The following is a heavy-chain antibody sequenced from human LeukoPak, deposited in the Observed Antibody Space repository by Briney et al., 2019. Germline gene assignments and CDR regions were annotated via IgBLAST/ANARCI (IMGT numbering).Heavy chain of an antibody. Sequence: PGGSLRLSCAASGFTFSSYSMNWVRQAPGKGLEWVSYISSSSSTIYYADSVKGRFTISRDNTKNSLYLQMNSLRDEDTAVYYCARDPYSGSYSEHPSYYFGYWGQGTLVTVSS. J-gene: IGHJ4*02. CDR2: ISSSSSTI. V-gene: IGHV3-48*02. D-gene: IGHD1-26*01. CDR1: GFTFSSYS. CDR3: ARDPYSGSYSEHPSYYFGY.